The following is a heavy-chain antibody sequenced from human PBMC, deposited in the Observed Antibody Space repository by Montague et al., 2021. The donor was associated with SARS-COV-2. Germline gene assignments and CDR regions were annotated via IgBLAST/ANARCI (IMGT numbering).Heavy chain of an antibody. J-gene: IGHJ4*02. Sequence: SLRLSCAASGFTFSSYAMSWVRQAPGKGLEWVSAIRNGGTSTYYADSVKGRSTISRDNSKNTLYLQMNSLRAEDTAVYYCAKGRTQFFDYWGQGTLVTVSS. V-gene: IGHV3-23*01. D-gene: IGHD3-10*01. CDR2: IRNGGTST. CDR1: GFTFSSYA. CDR3: AKGRTQFFDY.